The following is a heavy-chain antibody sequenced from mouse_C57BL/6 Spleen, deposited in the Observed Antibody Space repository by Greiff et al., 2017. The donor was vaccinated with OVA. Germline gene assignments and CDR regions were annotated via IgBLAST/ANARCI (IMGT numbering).Heavy chain of an antibody. CDR2: IYPRSGNT. J-gene: IGHJ1*03. Sequence: QVQLQQSGAELARPGASVKLSCKASGYTFTSYGISWVKQSTGQGLEWIGEIYPRSGNTYYNEKFKGKATLTADKSSSPAYMGLRSLTSEDSAVYFCARSVYYGSSYYWYFEVWGTGTTVTVAS. CDR3: ARSVYYGSSYYWYFEV. D-gene: IGHD1-1*01. CDR1: GYTFTSYG. V-gene: IGHV1-81*01.